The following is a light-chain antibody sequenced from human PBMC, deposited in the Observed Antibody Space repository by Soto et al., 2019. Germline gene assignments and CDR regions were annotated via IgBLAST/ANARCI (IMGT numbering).Light chain of an antibody. CDR2: EVS. Sequence: QSVLTQPASVSGSPGQSITISCTGTSSDFGDYDYVSWYLQHPGKVPKLMIYEVSNRPSGVSNRFSGSKSGNTASLTISGLQAEDEADYYCSSYTGSSTLVFGTGTKVTVI. CDR3: SSYTGSSTLV. CDR1: SSDFGDYDY. V-gene: IGLV2-14*01. J-gene: IGLJ1*01.